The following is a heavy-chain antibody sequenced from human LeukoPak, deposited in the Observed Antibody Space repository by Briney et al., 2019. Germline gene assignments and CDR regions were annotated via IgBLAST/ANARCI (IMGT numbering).Heavy chain of an antibody. Sequence: GGSLRLSCVASGFSFTTHAMGWVRQAPGKGLEWVSVIYSGGSTYYADSVKGRFTISRDNSKNTLYLQMNSLRAEDTAVYYCARQNPYYYDSSGYYTGPFDYWGQGTLVTVSS. J-gene: IGHJ4*02. V-gene: IGHV3-53*01. D-gene: IGHD3-22*01. CDR1: GFSFTTHA. CDR3: ARQNPYYYDSSGYYTGPFDY. CDR2: IYSGGST.